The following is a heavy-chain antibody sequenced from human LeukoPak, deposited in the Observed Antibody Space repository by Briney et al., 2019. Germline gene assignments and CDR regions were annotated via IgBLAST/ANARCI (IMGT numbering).Heavy chain of an antibody. J-gene: IGHJ4*02. V-gene: IGHV3-20*04. D-gene: IGHD2/OR15-2a*01. Sequence: GGSLRLSCAASGFTFDDYGMSWVRQAPGKGLEWVPGINWSGRDTNYADSVKGRFTISRDSAKKSLHLQMNSLRAEDTALYYCAKYFVGQMAPFDYWGQGTLVTVSS. CDR2: INWSGRDT. CDR1: GFTFDDYG. CDR3: AKYFVGQMAPFDY.